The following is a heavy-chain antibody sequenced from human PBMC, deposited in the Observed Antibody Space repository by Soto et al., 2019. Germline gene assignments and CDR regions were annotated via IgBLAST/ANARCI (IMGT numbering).Heavy chain of an antibody. CDR2: INAGNGNT. V-gene: IGHV1-3*01. J-gene: IGHJ3*02. D-gene: IGHD3-10*01. CDR3: ERVLYYGSGLDAFDI. Sequence: SEKVACRASGYTLTSYAMHLVRQAPGQSLEWMGWINAGNGNTKYSQKFQGRVTITRDTSASTAYMELSSLRSEDTAVYYCERVLYYGSGLDAFDIWGQGTMVTVSS. CDR1: GYTLTSYA.